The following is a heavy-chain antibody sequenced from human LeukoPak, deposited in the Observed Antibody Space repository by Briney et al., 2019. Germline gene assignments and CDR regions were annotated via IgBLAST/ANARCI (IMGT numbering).Heavy chain of an antibody. Sequence: SETLSLTCAVSGGSISSGGYSWSWIRQPPGKGLEWIGYIYHSGSTYYNPSLKSRVTISVDRSKNQFSLKLSSVTAADTAVYYCARADFWSGYYYGMDVWGQGTTVTVSS. CDR1: GGSISSGGYS. CDR2: IYHSGST. D-gene: IGHD3-3*01. J-gene: IGHJ6*02. CDR3: ARADFWSGYYYGMDV. V-gene: IGHV4-30-2*01.